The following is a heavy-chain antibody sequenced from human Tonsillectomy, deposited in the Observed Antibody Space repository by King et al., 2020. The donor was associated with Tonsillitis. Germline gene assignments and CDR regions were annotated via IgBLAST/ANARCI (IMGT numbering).Heavy chain of an antibody. CDR2: ISGSGGST. D-gene: IGHD5-18*01. CDR1: GFTFSSYA. Sequence: VQLVESGGGLVQPGGSLRLSCAASGFTFSSYAMSWVRQAPGKGLEWVSTISGSGGSTYYAYSVKGRFTLSRDNSKNTLYLQRNSLRAEDTAVYYWAKGRRGYTYACSAFDIWGQGTMVTVSS. V-gene: IGHV3-23*04. CDR3: AKGRRGYTYACSAFDI. J-gene: IGHJ3*02.